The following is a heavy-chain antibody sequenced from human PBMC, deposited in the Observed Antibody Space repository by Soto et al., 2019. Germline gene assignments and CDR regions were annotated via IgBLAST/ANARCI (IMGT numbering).Heavy chain of an antibody. CDR2: IYYSGSA. V-gene: IGHV4-28*01. CDR1: GYSISSSNW. D-gene: IGHD2-2*01. Sequence: QVQLQESGPGLVKPSDTLSLICAVSGYSISSSNWWGWIRQPPGKGLEWIGNIYYSGSAYYNPSLKSRVXXXXXXXXNXXXXXXXXXXXXXTAXXYXARGXYAKAFDIWGQGTTVTVSS. J-gene: IGHJ3*02. CDR3: ARGXYAKAFDI.